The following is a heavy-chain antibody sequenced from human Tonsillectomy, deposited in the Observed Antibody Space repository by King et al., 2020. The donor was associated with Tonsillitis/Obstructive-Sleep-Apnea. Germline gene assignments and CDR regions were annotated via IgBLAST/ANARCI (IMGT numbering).Heavy chain of an antibody. CDR3: AGANADCGGDCYECYYYMDV. V-gene: IGHV3-48*03. D-gene: IGHD2-21*01. Sequence: VQLVESGGGLVQPGGSLRLSCAASGFTFSSYEMNWVRQAPGKGLEWVSYISSSGSTIYYADSVKGRFTISRDNAKNSLYLHMNSLRAEDTAVYYCAGANADCGGDCYECYYYMDVWGEGTTVTVSS. CDR2: ISSSGSTI. J-gene: IGHJ6*03. CDR1: GFTFSSYE.